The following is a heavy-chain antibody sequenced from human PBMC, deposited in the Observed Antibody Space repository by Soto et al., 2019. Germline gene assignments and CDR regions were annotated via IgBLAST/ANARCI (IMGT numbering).Heavy chain of an antibody. D-gene: IGHD1-26*01. CDR1: GFTFNTHW. CDR3: ARGGAMGVDY. Sequence: GGSLRLSCTASGFTFNTHWMHWVRQAPGKGLVWVSRIYFDGITTNYADSVKGRLTVSRGNAKNTVYLHVNTLRDEDTAVYYCARGGAMGVDYWGQGTLVTVSS. CDR2: IYFDGITT. V-gene: IGHV3-74*01. J-gene: IGHJ4*02.